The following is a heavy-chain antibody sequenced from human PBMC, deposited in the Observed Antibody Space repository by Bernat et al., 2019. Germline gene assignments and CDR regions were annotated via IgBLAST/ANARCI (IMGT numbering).Heavy chain of an antibody. CDR1: GFTFSIHW. CDR2: IEQDGSER. V-gene: IGHV3-7*01. CDR3: ARGVATAGYLHYFDY. J-gene: IGHJ4*02. D-gene: IGHD6-13*01. Sequence: EVQLVESGGGLVQPGGSLRLSCAASGFTFSIHWMTWVRQAPGKGLEWVANIEQDGSERYYVDSVKGRVTISRDNAKNSLYLQMNSLRAEDTAVYYCARGVATAGYLHYFDYWGQGTLVTVSS.